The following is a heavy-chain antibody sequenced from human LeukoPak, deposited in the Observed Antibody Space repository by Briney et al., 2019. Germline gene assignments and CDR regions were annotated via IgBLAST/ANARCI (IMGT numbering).Heavy chain of an antibody. CDR3: AKDRSARPRMAVDY. CDR1: GFTFTSYS. Sequence: GGSLRLSCAASGFTFTSYSMSWVRQAPGKGLEWVSGTSDRGDYTYYADSVKGRFTISRDNSKNTLYLQMNSLRAEDTAVYYCAKDRSARPRMAVDYWGQGTLVTVSS. D-gene: IGHD5-24*01. J-gene: IGHJ4*02. V-gene: IGHV3-23*01. CDR2: TSDRGDYT.